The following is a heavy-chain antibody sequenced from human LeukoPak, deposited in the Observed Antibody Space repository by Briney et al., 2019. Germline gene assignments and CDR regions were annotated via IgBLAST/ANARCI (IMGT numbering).Heavy chain of an antibody. V-gene: IGHV1-46*01. CDR1: GYTFTNYY. CDR2: IYPSGGST. CDR3: ARANYYGSGSYYNVGAFDI. J-gene: IGHJ3*02. Sequence: ASVKVSCTASGYTFTNYYMHWVRQAPGQGLEWIGLIYPSGGSTGYAQKFQGRVTMTRDTSTSTVYMELSSLRSEDTAVYYCARANYYGSGSYYNVGAFDIWGQGTLVTVSS. D-gene: IGHD3-10*01.